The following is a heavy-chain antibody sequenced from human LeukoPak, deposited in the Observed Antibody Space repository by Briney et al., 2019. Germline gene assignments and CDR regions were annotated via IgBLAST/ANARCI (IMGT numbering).Heavy chain of an antibody. D-gene: IGHD3-22*01. CDR2: ISAYNGNT. V-gene: IGHV1-18*01. Sequence: ASVKVSCKASGYTFSDYGVSWVRQAPGQGLEWMGRISAYNGNTNYLQKFQGRVTMTTDTSTATAYMELRSLRPSDTAVYFCARGPRYSYDSSILLFDYWGQGTLVTVSS. CDR1: GYTFSDYG. CDR3: ARGPRYSYDSSILLFDY. J-gene: IGHJ4*02.